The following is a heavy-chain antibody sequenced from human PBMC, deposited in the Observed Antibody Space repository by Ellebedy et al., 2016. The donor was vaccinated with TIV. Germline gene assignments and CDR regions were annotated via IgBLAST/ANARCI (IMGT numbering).Heavy chain of an antibody. Sequence: MPSETLSLTCTVSGDSITSDSYSWAWIRQPPGKGLEWIGSIYYSGSTYYNPSLKSRVTISVDTSKNQFSLNLSSVTAADTAVYYCATAFYGNYYIDYWGQGTLVTVSS. CDR3: ATAFYGNYYIDY. CDR2: IYYSGST. J-gene: IGHJ4*02. V-gene: IGHV4-39*01. D-gene: IGHD4-11*01. CDR1: GDSITSDSYS.